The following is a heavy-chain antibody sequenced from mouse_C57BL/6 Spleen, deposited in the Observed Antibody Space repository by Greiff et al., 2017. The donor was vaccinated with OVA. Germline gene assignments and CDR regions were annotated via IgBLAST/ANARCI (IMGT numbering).Heavy chain of an antibody. CDR1: GYTFTSYW. D-gene: IGHD2-1*01. J-gene: IGHJ4*01. CDR2: IYPGSGST. CDR3: ARGGNGAMDY. V-gene: IGHV1-55*01. Sequence: QVQLKQSGAELVKPGASVKMSCKASGYTFTSYWITWVKQRPGQGLEWIGDIYPGSGSTNYNEKFKSKATLTVDTSSSTAYMQLSSLTSEDSAVYYCARGGNGAMDYWGQGTSVTVSS.